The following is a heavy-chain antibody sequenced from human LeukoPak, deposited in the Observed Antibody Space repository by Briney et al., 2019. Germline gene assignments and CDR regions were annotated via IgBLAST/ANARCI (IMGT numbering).Heavy chain of an antibody. CDR2: IWYDGSNK. CDR3: ARARSSSGNWFHP. Sequence: GGTLRLSCAASGFTFSSYGMHWVRQAPGKGLEGVAVIWYDGSNKYYADSVKGRFTISRDNSKNTLYLQMNSLRAEDTAVYYCARARSSSGNWFHPWRQGTLLSLPS. V-gene: IGHV3-33*01. J-gene: IGHJ5*02. CDR1: GFTFSSYG. D-gene: IGHD6-6*01.